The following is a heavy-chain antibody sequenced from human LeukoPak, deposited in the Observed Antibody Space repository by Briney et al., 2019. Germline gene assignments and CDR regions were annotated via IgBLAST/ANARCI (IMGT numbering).Heavy chain of an antibody. CDR3: ATQVAGGPLDY. V-gene: IGHV4-39*01. CDR1: GGSISSTTYY. J-gene: IGHJ4*02. CDR2: IYYTGRT. D-gene: IGHD6-19*01. Sequence: TASETLSLTCAVSGGSISSTTYYWAWIRQPPGKGLEWIGSIYYTGRTHYTPSLKSRVTISLDTSKNQFSLSLSSVTAADTAVYYCATQVAGGPLDYWGQGTLVTVSS.